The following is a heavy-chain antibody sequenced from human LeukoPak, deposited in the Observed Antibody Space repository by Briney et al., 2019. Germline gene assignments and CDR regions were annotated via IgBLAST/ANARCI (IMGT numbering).Heavy chain of an antibody. J-gene: IGHJ4*02. CDR2: INPNSGGT. V-gene: IGHV1-2*02. CDR3: ARASHPEGYGDSPTSY. CDR1: GYTFTGYY. Sequence: ASAKVSCKASGYTFTGYYMHWVRQAPGQGLEWMGWINPNSGGTNYAQKFQGRVTMTRDTSISTAYMELSRLRSDDTAVYYCARASHPEGYGDSPTSYWGQGTLVTVSS. D-gene: IGHD4-17*01.